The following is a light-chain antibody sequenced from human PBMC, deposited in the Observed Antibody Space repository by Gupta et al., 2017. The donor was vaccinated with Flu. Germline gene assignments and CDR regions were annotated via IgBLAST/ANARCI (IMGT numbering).Light chain of an antibody. CDR2: EDN. Sequence: FILPQPHSVSESPGKTVTISCTSSSGNIASNYVQWYQQRPGSAPTTVIYEDNQRPSGGPDRFSGSIDSSSNAASLTISGLKTEDEADYYCQSYDSSNHKVFGGGTKLTVL. V-gene: IGLV6-57*02. CDR3: QSYDSSNHKV. J-gene: IGLJ3*02. CDR1: SGNIASNY.